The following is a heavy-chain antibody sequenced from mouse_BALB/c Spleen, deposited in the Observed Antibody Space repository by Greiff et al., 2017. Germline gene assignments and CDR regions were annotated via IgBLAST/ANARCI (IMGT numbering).Heavy chain of an antibody. Sequence: VQLQQSGAELVRPGVSVKISCKGSGYTFTDYAMHWVKQSHAKSLEWIGVISTYYGDASYNQKFKGKATMTVDKSSSTAYMELARLTSEDSAIYYCARRSYGSSPYWYFDVWGAGTTVTVSS. CDR3: ARRSYGSSPYWYFDV. CDR1: GYTFTDYA. CDR2: ISTYYGDA. J-gene: IGHJ1*01. V-gene: IGHV1S137*01. D-gene: IGHD1-1*01.